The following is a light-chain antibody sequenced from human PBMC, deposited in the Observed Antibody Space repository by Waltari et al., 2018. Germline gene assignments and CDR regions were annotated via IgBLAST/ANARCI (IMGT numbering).Light chain of an antibody. J-gene: IGKJ1*01. Sequence: IQMTQSPSALSASVGDRDTISCRASQTINSNLAWYQQKPGKAPELLISAASGLQSGFPSRFSGSGSGTDFTLTISSLQPEDSATYYCQHYYVHPPTFGQGTKVEIK. CDR2: AAS. CDR1: QTINSN. V-gene: IGKV1-6*02. CDR3: QHYYVHPPT.